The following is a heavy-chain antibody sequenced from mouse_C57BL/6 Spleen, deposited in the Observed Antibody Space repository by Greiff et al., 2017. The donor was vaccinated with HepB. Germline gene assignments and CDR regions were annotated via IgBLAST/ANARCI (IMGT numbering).Heavy chain of an antibody. D-gene: IGHD1-1*01. CDR2: INPGSGGT. CDR1: GYAFTNYL. Sequence: QVQLQQSGAELVRPGTSVKLSCKASGYAFTNYLIEWVKQRPGQGLEWIGVINPGSGGTNYNEKFKGKATLTADKSSSTAYMQLSSLTSGDSAVYLCARGGGSSPFAYWGQGTLVTVSA. CDR3: ARGGGSSPFAY. J-gene: IGHJ3*01. V-gene: IGHV1-54*01.